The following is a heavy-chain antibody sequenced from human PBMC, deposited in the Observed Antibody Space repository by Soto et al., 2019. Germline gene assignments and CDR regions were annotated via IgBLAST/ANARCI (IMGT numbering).Heavy chain of an antibody. CDR2: IKQDGSEK. CDR3: AKDGGPRDYYYYYGMDV. D-gene: IGHD3-16*01. V-gene: IGHV3-7*01. J-gene: IGHJ6*02. CDR1: GFTFSSYW. Sequence: GGSLRLSCAASGFTFSSYWMSWVRQAPGKGLERVANIKQDGSEKYYVDSVKGRFTISRDNSKNTLYLQMNSLRAEDTAVYFCAKDGGPRDYYYYYGMDVWAQGTTVTVSS.